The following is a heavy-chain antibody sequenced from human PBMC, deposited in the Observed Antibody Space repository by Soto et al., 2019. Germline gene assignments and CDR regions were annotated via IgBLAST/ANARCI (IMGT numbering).Heavy chain of an antibody. CDR2: IRYDGRDK. J-gene: IGHJ5*02. CDR1: GCTLSIHW. Sequence: LXLSCAASGCTLSIHWMSWVRQAPGKGLKCVANIRYDGRDKYYADCVKGRLTISRDNAQNSLYLQMNSLRAEDTAVYYCARDLVVVTAKCFDHWGQGNLVPVSS. V-gene: IGHV3-7*01. CDR3: ARDLVVVTAKCFDH. D-gene: IGHD2-21*02.